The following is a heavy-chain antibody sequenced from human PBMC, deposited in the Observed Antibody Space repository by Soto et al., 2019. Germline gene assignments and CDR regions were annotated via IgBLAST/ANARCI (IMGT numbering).Heavy chain of an antibody. J-gene: IGHJ4*02. CDR3: ARGPRRYYGDYFDY. Sequence: ASVKVSCKASGYTFTSYDINWVRQATGQGLEWMGWMNPNSGNTGYAQKFQGRVTMTRNTSISTAYMELSSLRSEDTAVYYCARGPRRYYGDYFDYWGQGALVTVSS. V-gene: IGHV1-8*01. D-gene: IGHD4-17*01. CDR1: GYTFTSYD. CDR2: MNPNSGNT.